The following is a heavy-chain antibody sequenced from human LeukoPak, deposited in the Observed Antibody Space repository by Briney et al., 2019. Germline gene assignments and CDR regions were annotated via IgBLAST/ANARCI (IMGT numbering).Heavy chain of an antibody. CDR3: ARAVAGIGSSYTFPQGY. V-gene: IGHV4-34*01. J-gene: IGHJ4*02. CDR1: GGSFSGYY. D-gene: IGHD6-19*01. CDR2: INHSGST. Sequence: SETLSLTCAVYGGSFSGYYWSWIRQPPGKGLEWIGEINHSGSTNYNPSLKSRVTISVDTSKNQFSLKLSSVTAADTAVYYCARAVAGIGSSYTFPQGYWGQGTLVTVSS.